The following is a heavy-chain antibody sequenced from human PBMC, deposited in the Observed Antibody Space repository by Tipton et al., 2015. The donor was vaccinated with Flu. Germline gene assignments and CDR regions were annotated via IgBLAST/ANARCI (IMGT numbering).Heavy chain of an antibody. J-gene: IGHJ6*02. D-gene: IGHD4-11*01. CDR3: ASATTVTTSGMDV. CDR2: IYYSGST. V-gene: IGHV4-59*01. CDR1: GDSMSSFY. Sequence: TLSLTCIVSGDSMSSFYWSWVRQPPGKGLEWIGNIYYSGSTNYNPSLKSRVTISVDTSKNQFSLRLNSVTAADTAVYYCASATTVTTSGMDVWGQGTTVTVSS.